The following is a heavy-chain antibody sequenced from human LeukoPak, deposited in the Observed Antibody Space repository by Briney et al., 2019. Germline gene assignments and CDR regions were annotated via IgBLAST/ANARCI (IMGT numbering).Heavy chain of an antibody. CDR3: ARDLGS. CDR1: GFACSTYV. J-gene: IGHJ4*02. D-gene: IGHD3-16*01. V-gene: IGHV3-23*01. Sequence: GGSLRLSCAACGFACSTYVMSWVRQAPGKGLEWLSFILHNGDSTYYADSVKGRFTISRDNSKNTLYLQMNSLRAEDTAVYYCARDLGSWGQGTLVTVSS. CDR2: ILHNGDST.